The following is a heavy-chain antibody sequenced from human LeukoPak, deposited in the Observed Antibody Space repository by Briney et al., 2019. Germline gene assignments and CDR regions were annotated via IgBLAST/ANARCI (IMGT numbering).Heavy chain of an antibody. Sequence: SETLSLTCTVSGGSISSYYWSWIRQPPGKGLEWIGYIYYSGSTNHNPSLKSRVTISVDTSKNQFSLKLSSVTAADTAVYYCARDRRLWGQGTLVTVSS. CDR3: ARDRRL. CDR2: IYYSGST. CDR1: GGSISSYY. D-gene: IGHD6-6*01. J-gene: IGHJ4*02. V-gene: IGHV4-59*01.